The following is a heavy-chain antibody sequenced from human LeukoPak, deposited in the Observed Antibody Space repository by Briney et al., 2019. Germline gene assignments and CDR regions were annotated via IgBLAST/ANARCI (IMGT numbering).Heavy chain of an antibody. CDR3: AREYHYAFDI. CDR2: IHSGGST. CDR1: GFTVSSNY. D-gene: IGHD2/OR15-2a*01. Sequence: GGSLRLSCAASGFTVSSNYMSWVRQAPGKGLEWVSVIHSGGSTYYADSVKGRFTISRDNSKNTLYLQMNSLRAEDTAVYYCAREYHYAFDIWGQGTMVTVSS. J-gene: IGHJ3*02. V-gene: IGHV3-66*02.